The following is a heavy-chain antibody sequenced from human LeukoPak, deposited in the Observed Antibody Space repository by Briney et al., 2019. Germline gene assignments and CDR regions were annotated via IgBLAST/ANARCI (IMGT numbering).Heavy chain of an antibody. Sequence: GGSLRLSCAASGFTVSSNYMSWVRQAPGKGLEWVSVIYSGGSTYYADSVKGRFTISRDNSKNTLYLQMNSLRAEDTAVYYCARGYSSSWYYFDYWGQGTLVTVSS. CDR2: IYSGGST. D-gene: IGHD6-13*01. J-gene: IGHJ4*02. CDR3: ARGYSSSWYYFDY. CDR1: GFTVSSNY. V-gene: IGHV3-53*01.